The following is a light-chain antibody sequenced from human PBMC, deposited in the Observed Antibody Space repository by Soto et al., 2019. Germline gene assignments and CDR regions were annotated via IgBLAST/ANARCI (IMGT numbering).Light chain of an antibody. J-gene: IGLJ1*01. CDR2: EVS. CDR1: SSDVGGYDY. V-gene: IGLV2-14*01. CDR3: SSYTSISTL. Sequence: QSALTQPASVSGSPGQSITISCTGTSSDVGGYDYVSWYQQHPGKAPKLIIYEVSNRPSGVSNRFSGSKSGNTASLTISGLQAEDEADYYCSSYTSISTLFGTGTKVTVL.